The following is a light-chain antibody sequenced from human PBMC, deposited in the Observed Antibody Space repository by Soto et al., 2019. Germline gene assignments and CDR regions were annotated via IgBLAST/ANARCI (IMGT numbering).Light chain of an antibody. V-gene: IGKV3-20*01. CDR3: QQYCGSPRYT. CDR2: GAS. J-gene: IGKJ2*01. Sequence: EIVLTQSPGTLSLSPGEKATLSCRASQSVSSTYFAWYQQKPGQAPRLLIYGASSRATGIPDRFSGSGSGTDFTLTISSLEPEDFAVYYCQQYCGSPRYTFGQGTKLEIK. CDR1: QSVSSTY.